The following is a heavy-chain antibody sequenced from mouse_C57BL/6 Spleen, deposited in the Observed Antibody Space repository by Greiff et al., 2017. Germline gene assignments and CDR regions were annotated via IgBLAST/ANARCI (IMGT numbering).Heavy chain of an antibody. D-gene: IGHD3-3*01. Sequence: EVQGVESGGGLVQPGGSLSLSCAASGFTFTDYYMSWVRQPPGKALEWLGIIRNKAIGYTTDDSASVKGRFTISRDKSQSILYLQMNALRAEDSATYYCARYKGSYYYAMDYWGQGTSVTVSS. J-gene: IGHJ4*01. CDR1: GFTFTDYY. CDR3: ARYKGSYYYAMDY. CDR2: IRNKAIGYTT. V-gene: IGHV7-3*01.